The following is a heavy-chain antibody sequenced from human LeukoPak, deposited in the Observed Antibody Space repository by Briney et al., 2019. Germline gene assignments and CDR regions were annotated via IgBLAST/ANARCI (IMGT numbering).Heavy chain of an antibody. J-gene: IGHJ3*02. CDR2: ISGDGGST. Sequence: GGSLRLSSAAFGFTFDDYAMHWVRQAPGKGLEWVSLISGDGGSTYYADSVKGRFTISRDNSKNSLYLQMNSLRTEDTALYYCAKDITSSWYIASGAFDIWGQGTMVTVSS. D-gene: IGHD6-13*01. V-gene: IGHV3-43*02. CDR3: AKDITSSWYIASGAFDI. CDR1: GFTFDDYA.